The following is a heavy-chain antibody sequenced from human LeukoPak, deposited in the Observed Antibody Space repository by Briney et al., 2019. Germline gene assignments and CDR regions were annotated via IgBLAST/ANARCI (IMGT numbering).Heavy chain of an antibody. V-gene: IGHV1-2*02. Sequence: ASVKVSCKASGYTFAGYYMHWVRQAPGQGLEWMGWINPNSGGTNYAQKFQGRVTMTRDTSISTAYMELSRLRSDDTAVYYCARDMGTGQCSSSSCYAFDYWGQGTLVIVSS. CDR1: GYTFAGYY. CDR3: ARDMGTGQCSSSSCYAFDY. D-gene: IGHD2-2*01. J-gene: IGHJ4*02. CDR2: INPNSGGT.